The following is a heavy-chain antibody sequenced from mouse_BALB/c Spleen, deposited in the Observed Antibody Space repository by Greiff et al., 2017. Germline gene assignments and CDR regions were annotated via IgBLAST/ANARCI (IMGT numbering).Heavy chain of an antibody. CDR1: GYTFTSYW. Sequence: QVQLQQPGAELVRPGASVKLSCKASGYTFTSYWINWVKQRPGQGLEWIGNIYPSDSYTNYNQKFKDKATLTVDKSSSTAYMQLSSPTSEDSAVYYCTRSVYDGYHYFDYWGQGTTLTVSS. D-gene: IGHD2-3*01. J-gene: IGHJ2*01. CDR3: TRSVYDGYHYFDY. CDR2: IYPSDSYT. V-gene: IGHV1-69*02.